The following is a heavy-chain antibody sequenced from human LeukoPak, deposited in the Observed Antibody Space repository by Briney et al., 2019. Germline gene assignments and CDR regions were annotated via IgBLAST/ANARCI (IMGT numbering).Heavy chain of an antibody. D-gene: IGHD3-10*01. CDR3: ARDKPGRYYYYMDV. J-gene: IGHJ6*03. Sequence: GGSLRLSCAASGFTFSSYSMNWVRQAPGKGLEWVSYISSSSSTIYYADSVKGRFTISRDNAKNSLYLQMNSLRAEDTAVYYCARDKPGRYYYYMDVWGKGTTVTVSS. CDR2: ISSSSSTI. V-gene: IGHV3-48*01. CDR1: GFTFSSYS.